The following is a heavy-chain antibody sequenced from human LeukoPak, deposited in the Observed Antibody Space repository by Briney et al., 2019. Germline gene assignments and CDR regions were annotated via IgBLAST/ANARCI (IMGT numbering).Heavy chain of an antibody. J-gene: IGHJ4*02. CDR2: FDPEDGET. V-gene: IGHV1-24*01. CDR1: GYTLTELS. Sequence: ASVKVSCKVSGYTLTELSMHWVRQAPGKGLEWMGGFDPEDGETIYAQKFKGRVTMTEDTSTDTAYMELSSLRSEDTAVYYCATNRPGFYDSSGRGPPHNWGQGTLVTVSS. CDR3: ATNRPGFYDSSGRGPPHN. D-gene: IGHD3-22*01.